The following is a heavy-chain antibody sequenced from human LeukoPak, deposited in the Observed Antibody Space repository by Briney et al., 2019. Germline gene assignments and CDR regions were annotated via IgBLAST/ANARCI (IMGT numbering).Heavy chain of an antibody. CDR3: ARENASSGWLYYYYGMDV. V-gene: IGHV3-33*01. CDR1: GFTFSSYG. J-gene: IGHJ6*02. Sequence: GGSLRLSCAASGFTFSSYGMHWVRQAPGKGLEWVAVIWYDGSSKYYTDSVKGRFTISRDNSKNTLYLQMNSLRAEDTAVYYCARENASSGWLYYYYGMDVWGQGTTVTVSS. CDR2: IWYDGSSK. D-gene: IGHD6-19*01.